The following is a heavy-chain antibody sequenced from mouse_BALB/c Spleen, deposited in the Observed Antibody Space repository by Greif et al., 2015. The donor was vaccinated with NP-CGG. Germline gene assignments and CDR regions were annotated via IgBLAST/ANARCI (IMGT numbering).Heavy chain of an antibody. J-gene: IGHJ2*01. CDR2: ISGGGSYT. CDR3: ARDGVTGTGFDY. CDR1: GFTFSDYY. Sequence: EVKLVESGGGLVKPGGSLKLSCAASGFTFSDYYMYWVRQTPEKRLEWVATISGGGSYTYYPDSVKGRFTISRDNAKNNLYLQMSSLKSEYTAMYYCARDGVTGTGFDYWGRGTTLTVSS. V-gene: IGHV5-4*02. D-gene: IGHD4-1*01.